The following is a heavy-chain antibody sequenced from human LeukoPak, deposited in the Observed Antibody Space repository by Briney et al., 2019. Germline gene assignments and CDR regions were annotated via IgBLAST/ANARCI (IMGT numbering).Heavy chain of an antibody. Sequence: PGGSLRLSCAASGFTFSSYAISWVRQAPGQGLEWMGGIIPIFGTANYAQKFQGRVTITADESTSTAYMELSSLRSEDTAVYYCARIRAGSGSPRNWGQGTLVTVSS. V-gene: IGHV1-69*01. J-gene: IGHJ4*02. D-gene: IGHD3-10*01. CDR1: GFTFSSYA. CDR3: ARIRAGSGSPRN. CDR2: IIPIFGTA.